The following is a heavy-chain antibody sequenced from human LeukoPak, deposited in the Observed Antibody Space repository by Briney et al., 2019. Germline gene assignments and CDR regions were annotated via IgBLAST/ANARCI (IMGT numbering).Heavy chain of an antibody. V-gene: IGHV3-23*01. J-gene: IGHJ6*02. CDR3: ARTIAQYSNSWLYFYYGLDV. CDR2: ISGGSEDT. Sequence: PGGSLRLSCTASGFTFGSYAMSWVRQAPGKGLEWVSSISGGSEDTYYADSVKGRFTISRDNSKSTLNLQLNGLRAEDTAVYYCARTIAQYSNSWLYFYYGLDVWGQGTTVTVSS. CDR1: GFTFGSYA. D-gene: IGHD6-13*01.